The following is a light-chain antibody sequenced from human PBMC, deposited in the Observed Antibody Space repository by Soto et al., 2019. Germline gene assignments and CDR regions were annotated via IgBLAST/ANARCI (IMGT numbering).Light chain of an antibody. CDR3: KQALETPYT. CDR1: QSLLPFNEYDC. V-gene: IGKV2-28*01. J-gene: IGKJ2*01. CDR2: LGS. Sequence: DIVMTQSPSYLPVTTGERASISCRSSQSLLPFNEYDCLDWYVQKPGQAQQLLIYLGSNRSLGVPYRFSGSVSGTEFTLDISRVEAEDVGAYYWKQALETPYTFGQGTKVDVK.